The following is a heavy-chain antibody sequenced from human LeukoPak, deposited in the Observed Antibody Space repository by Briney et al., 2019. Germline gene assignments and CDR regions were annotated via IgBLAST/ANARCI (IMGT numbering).Heavy chain of an antibody. CDR1: GFTFSSYA. J-gene: IGHJ4*02. CDR3: ARDSGIQAHFDY. V-gene: IGHV3-23*01. CDR2: ISGSGDNT. D-gene: IGHD5-18*01. Sequence: PGGSLRLSCAASGFTFSSYAMSWVRQAPGKGLEWVSGISGSGDNTYYADSVKGRFTISRDNSKNSLYLQMNSLRAEDTAVYYCARDSGIQAHFDYWGQGTLVTVSS.